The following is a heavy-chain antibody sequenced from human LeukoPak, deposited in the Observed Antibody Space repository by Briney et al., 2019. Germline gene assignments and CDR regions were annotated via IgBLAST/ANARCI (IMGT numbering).Heavy chain of an antibody. Sequence: NPSETLSLTCTVSGYSISSGYYWGWIRQPPGKGLEWIGSIYHSGSTYYNPSLKSRVTISVDTSKNQFSLKLSSVTAADTAVYYCARSPSSGSYYLPAYYFDYWGQGTLVTVSP. J-gene: IGHJ4*02. CDR3: ARSPSSGSYYLPAYYFDY. V-gene: IGHV4-38-2*02. CDR2: IYHSGST. D-gene: IGHD1-26*01. CDR1: GYSISSGYY.